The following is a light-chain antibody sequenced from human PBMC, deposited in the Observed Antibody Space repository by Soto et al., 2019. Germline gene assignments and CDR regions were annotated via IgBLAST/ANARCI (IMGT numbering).Light chain of an antibody. J-gene: IGKJ1*01. V-gene: IGKV3-20*01. CDR2: DAS. Sequence: EIVLTQSPGTLSLSPGERATLSCRASQSVSNRYLAWYQQKPGQAPRLLIYDASSRATGIPDRFSGSGSGTDFTLTISRLEPEDFAVYYCQQYGSSPKTFGQGTKVEF. CDR3: QQYGSSPKT. CDR1: QSVSNRY.